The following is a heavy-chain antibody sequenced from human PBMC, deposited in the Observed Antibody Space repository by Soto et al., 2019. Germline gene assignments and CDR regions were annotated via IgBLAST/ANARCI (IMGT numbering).Heavy chain of an antibody. D-gene: IGHD5-12*01. CDR1: GGSISSSSYY. V-gene: IGHV4-39*01. CDR2: ISDSGSA. CDR3: ARQNSGYGRPYDFDY. J-gene: IGHJ4*02. Sequence: SETLSLTCIVSGGSISSSSYYWGWIRQPPGKGLEWIASISDSGSAYYNPSLKSRVTISVDTSTNQFSLKLSSVTAADTAVFYCARQNSGYGRPYDFDYWGQGTLVTVSS.